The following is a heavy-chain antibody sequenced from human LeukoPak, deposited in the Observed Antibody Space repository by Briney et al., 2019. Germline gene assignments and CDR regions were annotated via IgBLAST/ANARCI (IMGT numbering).Heavy chain of an antibody. D-gene: IGHD3-22*01. CDR2: IYSSGST. CDR3: GLRKFDSQYDYCCYYPVTDNLFDP. Sequence: SETLSLTCTVSGGSISSSSYYWGWIRQPPGKGLEWIGSIYSSGSTYYNPSLKSRVTISVDTSKNQFSLKLSSVTAADTAVYSFGLRKFDSQYDYCCYYPVTDNLFDPWGQGTLVTVSS. J-gene: IGHJ5*02. V-gene: IGHV4-39*01. CDR1: GGSISSSSYY.